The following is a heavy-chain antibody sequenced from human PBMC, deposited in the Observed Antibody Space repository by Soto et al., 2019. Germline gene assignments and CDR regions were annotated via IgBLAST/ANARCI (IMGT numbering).Heavy chain of an antibody. CDR2: IIPIFGTT. CDR3: ARGLYCGGGCYSHFDY. V-gene: IGHV1-69*13. Sequence: SVKVSCKASGGTFSNYPFIWVRQAPGQGLDWMGGIIPIFGTTDYGQRFQGRVTITADESTNTAYMELSSLRSDDTAVYYCARGLYCGGGCYSHFDYWGQGTLVTVSS. D-gene: IGHD2-21*02. J-gene: IGHJ4*02. CDR1: GGTFSNYP.